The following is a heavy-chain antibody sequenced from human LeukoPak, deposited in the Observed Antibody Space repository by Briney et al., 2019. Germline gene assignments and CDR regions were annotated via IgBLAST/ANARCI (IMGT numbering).Heavy chain of an antibody. D-gene: IGHD6-13*01. Sequence: GGSLRLSCAASGFTFSSYAMHWVRQAPGKGLEWVADISYDGGKKYYADSVKGRFTISRDNSKNTLYLQMNSLRVEDTAVYYCARAKGIAAAVGDYWGQGTLVTVSS. V-gene: IGHV3-30-3*01. CDR2: ISYDGGKK. CDR3: ARAKGIAAAVGDY. CDR1: GFTFSSYA. J-gene: IGHJ4*02.